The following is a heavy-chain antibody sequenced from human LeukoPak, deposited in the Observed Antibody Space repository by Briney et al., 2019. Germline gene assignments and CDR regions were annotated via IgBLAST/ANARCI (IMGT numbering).Heavy chain of an antibody. CDR1: GGTFSSYA. Sequence: GASVKVSCKASGGTFSSYAISWVRQAPGQGLEWMGSIIPILGIANYAQKFQGRVTITADKSTSTAYMELSSLRSEDTAVYYCARDHGFDYYDSSGYSHWGQGTLVTVSS. D-gene: IGHD3-22*01. CDR3: ARDHGFDYYDSSGYSH. V-gene: IGHV1-69*04. CDR2: IIPILGIA. J-gene: IGHJ4*02.